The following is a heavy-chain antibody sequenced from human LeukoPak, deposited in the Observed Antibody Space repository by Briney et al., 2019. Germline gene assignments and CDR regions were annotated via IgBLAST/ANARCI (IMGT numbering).Heavy chain of an antibody. J-gene: IGHJ3*02. Sequence: ASVKVSCKVSGYTLTELSMHWVRQAPGKGLEWMGGFDPEEGETIYAQKFQGRVTMTEDTSTDTAYMELSSLRSEDTAVYYCATGRDIVVVVADYAFDIWGQGTMVTVSS. CDR2: FDPEEGET. CDR3: ATGRDIVVVVADYAFDI. D-gene: IGHD2-15*01. V-gene: IGHV1-24*01. CDR1: GYTLTELS.